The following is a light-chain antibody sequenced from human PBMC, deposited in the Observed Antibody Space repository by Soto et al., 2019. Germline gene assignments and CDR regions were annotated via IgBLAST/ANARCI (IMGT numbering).Light chain of an antibody. CDR3: QHYNSHSQT. V-gene: IGKV1-5*03. CDR2: KAS. J-gene: IGKJ2*01. CDR1: QTISSW. Sequence: DIQMTQSPSTLSGSVGDRVTITCRASQTISSWLAWYQQKPGKAPKLLIYKASSLESGVPSRFSGSGSGTEFTLTISSLQSDDFATYYCQHYNSHSQTFGQGTTLEIK.